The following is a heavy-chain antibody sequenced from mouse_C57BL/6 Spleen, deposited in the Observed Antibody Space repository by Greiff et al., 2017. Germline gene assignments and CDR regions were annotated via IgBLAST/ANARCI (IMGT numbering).Heavy chain of an antibody. CDR3: ARSGDYHGFAY. J-gene: IGHJ3*01. D-gene: IGHD5-5*01. V-gene: IGHV1-54*01. CDR2: INPAGGGT. CDR1: GYAFTNYL. Sequence: QVQLQQSGAELVRPGTSVKVSCKASGYAFTNYLIEWVKQRPGQGLEWIGVINPAGGGTNYTEKFKGKATLTADKSSSTAYMQLSSLTSEDSAVNCCARSGDYHGFAYWGQGTLVTVSA.